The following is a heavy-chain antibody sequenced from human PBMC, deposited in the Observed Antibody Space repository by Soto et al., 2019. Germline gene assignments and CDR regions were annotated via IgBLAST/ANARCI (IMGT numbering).Heavy chain of an antibody. V-gene: IGHV4-39*01. CDR3: AIDYGDYENWFEP. CDR2: LHHTGTT. CDR1: GVSINSRSTYY. J-gene: IGHJ5*02. Sequence: PSETLSLTCTLSGVSINSRSTYYWGWIRQPPGMGLEWIGNLHHTGTTYYNPSLGSRVTMSVDTPNNQLSLKLRSVTAADTAVYYCAIDYGDYENWFEPWGRGTLVTV. D-gene: IGHD4-17*01.